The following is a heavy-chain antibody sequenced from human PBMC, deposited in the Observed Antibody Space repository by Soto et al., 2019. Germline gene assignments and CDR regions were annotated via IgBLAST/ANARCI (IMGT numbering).Heavy chain of an antibody. J-gene: IGHJ6*02. Sequence: QVQLQQWGAGLLKPSETLSLTCAVYVGSFSGYYWGWIRQPTGKGLEWIGEITHRGSTNYTPSLKSRVTISVDTSKNQVSLKLSSVTAADTAVYYCARGLEYYDFWSGNSYYYYYGMDVWGQGTTVTVSS. CDR1: VGSFSGYY. CDR3: ARGLEYYDFWSGNSYYYYYGMDV. V-gene: IGHV4-34*01. D-gene: IGHD3-3*01. CDR2: ITHRGST.